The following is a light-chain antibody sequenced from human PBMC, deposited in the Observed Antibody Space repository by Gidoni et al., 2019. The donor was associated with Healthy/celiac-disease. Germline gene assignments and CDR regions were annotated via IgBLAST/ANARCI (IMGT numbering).Light chain of an antibody. CDR2: AAS. V-gene: IGKV1-9*01. CDR3: QQLNSDPIT. Sequence: IPLTQSPSSLSASVGDSVTITCRASQGISSSLARYQQKPGKAPKLLIYAASTLQSGVPSGFSGSGSGADFTLTISSLKPEDFATYYCQQLNSDPITFGQGTRLEIK. J-gene: IGKJ5*01. CDR1: QGISSS.